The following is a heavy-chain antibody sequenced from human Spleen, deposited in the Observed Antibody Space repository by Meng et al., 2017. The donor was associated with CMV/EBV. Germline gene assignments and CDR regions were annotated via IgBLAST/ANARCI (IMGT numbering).Heavy chain of an antibody. J-gene: IGHJ4*02. V-gene: IGHV3-23*01. Sequence: GESLKISCAASGFTFSNYAMIWVRQTPGKGLEWVSDITGSGGSTNYADSVGGRFTSSRDNAKNTLYLQMNSLRAEDTAVYYCARGGSTFHDYWGQGTLVTV. CDR1: GFTFSNYA. CDR3: ARGGSTFHDY. D-gene: IGHD3-16*01. CDR2: ITGSGGST.